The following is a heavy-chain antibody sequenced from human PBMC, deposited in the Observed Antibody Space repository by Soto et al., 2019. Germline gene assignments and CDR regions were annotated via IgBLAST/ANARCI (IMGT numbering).Heavy chain of an antibody. V-gene: IGHV1-3*01. CDR1: GYTFSNYA. J-gene: IGHJ4*02. CDR2: INAGNGNT. Sequence: ASVKVSCKASGYTFSNYAIHWVRQAPGQRLEWMGWINAGNGNTKSSQKFQGRVTITRDTSASTAYMELSSLRSEDTAVYYCARGSPPTFHYWGQGTLVTVS. CDR3: ARGSPPTFHY. D-gene: IGHD1-26*01.